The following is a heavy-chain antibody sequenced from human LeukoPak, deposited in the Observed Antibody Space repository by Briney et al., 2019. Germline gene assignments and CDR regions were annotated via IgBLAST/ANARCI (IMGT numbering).Heavy chain of an antibody. V-gene: IGHV4-34*01. J-gene: IGHJ1*01. CDR3: ARRGHVALQH. CDR2: INHSGST. D-gene: IGHD2-21*01. Sequence: KPSETLSLTCAVYGGSFSGYYWSWIRQPPGKGLEWIGEINHSGSTNYNPSLKSRVTISVDTSKNQFSLKLSSVTAADTAVYYCARRGHVALQHWGQGTLVTVSS. CDR1: GGSFSGYY.